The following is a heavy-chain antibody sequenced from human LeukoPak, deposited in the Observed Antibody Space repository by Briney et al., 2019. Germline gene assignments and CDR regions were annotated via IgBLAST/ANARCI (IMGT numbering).Heavy chain of an antibody. CDR2: TSSDGSDT. V-gene: IGHV3-30*04. J-gene: IGHJ4*02. Sequence: PGGSLRLSCAASGFIFSSYAMHWVRQAPGKGLEWVAITSSDGSDTYYADSVKGRFTISRDNSKNTLYLQMNSLRAEDTAVYYCAKDRWTELTRKAGGDYWGQGTLVTVSS. D-gene: IGHD1-26*01. CDR3: AKDRWTELTRKAGGDY. CDR1: GFIFSSYA.